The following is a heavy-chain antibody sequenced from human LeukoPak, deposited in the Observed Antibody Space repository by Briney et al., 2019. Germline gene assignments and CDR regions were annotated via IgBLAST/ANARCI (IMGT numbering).Heavy chain of an antibody. V-gene: IGHV3-48*03. Sequence: GWSLRRSCASPGFIFSIHEMNWVRQAPGKGLEWISHISSSGTTIYYADSVKGRFTISRDNAKNSLYLQMSSLRVEDTAIYYCARAFDYWGQGTLVTVSS. CDR1: GFIFSIHE. CDR3: ARAFDY. J-gene: IGHJ4*02. CDR2: ISSSGTTI.